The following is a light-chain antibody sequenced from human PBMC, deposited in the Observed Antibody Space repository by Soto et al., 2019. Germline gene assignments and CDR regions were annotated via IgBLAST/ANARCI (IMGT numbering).Light chain of an antibody. CDR3: QQRSNWPPIP. CDR1: QSVSSY. V-gene: IGKV3-11*01. CDR2: DAS. J-gene: IGKJ5*01. Sequence: EVGLTHSPATLSLSPGERATLSFSASQSVSSYLAWYQQKPGQAPRLLIYDASNRATGIPARFSGSGSGTDFTLTISSLEPEDFAVYYCQQRSNWPPIPSGQGTLLAI.